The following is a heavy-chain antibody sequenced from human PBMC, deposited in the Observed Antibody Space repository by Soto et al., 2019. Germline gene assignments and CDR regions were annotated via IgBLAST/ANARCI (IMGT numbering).Heavy chain of an antibody. V-gene: IGHV4-39*01. CDR2: IYYSGSS. CDR1: GGSISSSSYY. Sequence: SETLSLTCTVSGGSISSSSYYWGWIRQPPGKGLEWIGTIYYSGSSYHIPSLKSRLTLSVDTSKNQFSLKLSSLTAADTAVYYCARIKSKGYSYGYFDYWGQGTLVTVSS. CDR3: ARIKSKGYSYGYFDY. D-gene: IGHD5-18*01. J-gene: IGHJ4*02.